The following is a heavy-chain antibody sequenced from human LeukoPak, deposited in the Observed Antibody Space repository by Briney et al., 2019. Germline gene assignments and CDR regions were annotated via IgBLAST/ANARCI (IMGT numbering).Heavy chain of an antibody. D-gene: IGHD1-1*01. CDR3: ARGAQLTDY. CDR2: IGPDGGTT. Sequence: QTGGSLRLSCAASGFTFYTYAMHWVRQAPGKGLEYVSGIGPDGGTTYYAKSVKGRFTISRDNSKNMVYLQMGSLTADDMDVYYCARGAQLTDYWGQGTLVTVSS. CDR1: GFTFYTYA. J-gene: IGHJ4*02. V-gene: IGHV3-64*01.